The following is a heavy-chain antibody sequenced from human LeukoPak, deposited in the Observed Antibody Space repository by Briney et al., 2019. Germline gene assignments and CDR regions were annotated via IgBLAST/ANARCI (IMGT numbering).Heavy chain of an antibody. CDR3: ARDPKGGFSYGWGAFDI. V-gene: IGHV3-30*04. Sequence: GGSLRLSCAASGFTFRSCAMHWVRQAPGKGLEWVAVISYDGNNKYYADSVKGRFIISRDNSKNTLYLQMSSLRAEDTAVYFCARDPKGGFSYGWGAFDIWGQGTMVTVSS. J-gene: IGHJ3*02. D-gene: IGHD5-18*01. CDR2: ISYDGNNK. CDR1: GFTFRSCA.